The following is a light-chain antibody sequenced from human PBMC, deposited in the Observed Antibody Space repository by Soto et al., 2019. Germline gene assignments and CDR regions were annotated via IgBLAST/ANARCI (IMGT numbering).Light chain of an antibody. CDR3: QLYGGSRDT. Sequence: EIVLTQSPGTLSLSPGERATLSCRASQSISTSLAWFQQKRGQAPRLLIYGASSRATGIPDRFSGSGSGTDFTLTISRLEPEDFAVYYCQLYGGSRDTFGQGTNLEIK. J-gene: IGKJ2*01. CDR2: GAS. CDR1: QSISTS. V-gene: IGKV3-20*01.